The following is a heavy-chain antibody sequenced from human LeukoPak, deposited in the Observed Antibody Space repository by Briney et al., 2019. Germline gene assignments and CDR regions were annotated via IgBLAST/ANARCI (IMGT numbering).Heavy chain of an antibody. CDR1: GFTFGDYA. CDR3: TRDQTPYY. J-gene: IGHJ4*02. V-gene: IGHV3-49*04. Sequence: GGSLRLSCTASGFTFGDYAMTWVRQAPGKGLEWVGFIRGKVYGGTPEYAASVKGRFTISRDDSKGIAYLQMNSLKTEDTAVYYCTRDQTPYYWGQGTLVTVSS. CDR2: IRGKVYGGTP.